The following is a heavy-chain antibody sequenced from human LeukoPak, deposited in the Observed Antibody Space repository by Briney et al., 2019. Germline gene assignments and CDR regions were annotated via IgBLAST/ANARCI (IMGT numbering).Heavy chain of an antibody. Sequence: PGGSLRLSCAAPGFTFSSYAMSWVRQAPGKGLEWVSAISGSGGSTYYADSVKGRFTISRDNSKNTLYLQMNSLRAEDTAVYYCAKDSSGIAAPNWFDPWGQGTLVTVSS. D-gene: IGHD6-13*01. V-gene: IGHV3-23*01. J-gene: IGHJ5*02. CDR3: AKDSSGIAAPNWFDP. CDR1: GFTFSSYA. CDR2: ISGSGGST.